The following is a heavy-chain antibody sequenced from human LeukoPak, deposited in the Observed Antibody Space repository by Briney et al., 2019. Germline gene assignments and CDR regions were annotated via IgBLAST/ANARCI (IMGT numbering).Heavy chain of an antibody. J-gene: IGHJ3*02. D-gene: IGHD6-13*01. Sequence: SVKVSCKASGGTFSSYAISWVRQAPGQGLEWMGRIIPILGIANYAQKFQGRVTITADKSTSTAYMELSSLRSEDTAAYYCARDPRDSSSWYWGCAFDIWGQGTMVTVSS. CDR1: GGTFSSYA. CDR2: IIPILGIA. V-gene: IGHV1-69*04. CDR3: ARDPRDSSSWYWGCAFDI.